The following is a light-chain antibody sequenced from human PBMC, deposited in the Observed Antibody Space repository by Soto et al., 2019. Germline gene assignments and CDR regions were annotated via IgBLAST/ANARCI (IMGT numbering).Light chain of an antibody. V-gene: IGKV3-15*01. CDR1: QTISSN. Sequence: ESVMTQSPATLSVSPGERATLSCRASQTISSNLAWYQQKPGQTPRLLIYGASTRAAGIPARFSGSGSGTDFTLTITSLQSEDFAVYYCQQYNNWPPFTFGPGTKVDI. CDR3: QQYNNWPPFT. J-gene: IGKJ3*01. CDR2: GAS.